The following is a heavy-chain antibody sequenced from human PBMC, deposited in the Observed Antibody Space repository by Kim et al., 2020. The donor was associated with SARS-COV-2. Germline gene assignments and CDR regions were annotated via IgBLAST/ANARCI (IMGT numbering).Heavy chain of an antibody. CDR3: VMSATAGRLVAFDY. CDR2: IYPGDSDT. D-gene: IGHD6-13*01. V-gene: IGHV5-51*01. Sequence: GESLKISCKGSGYSFSNYWIGWVRQMPGKGLEWMGIIYPGDSDTRYSPSFQGQVTISGDKSISTAYLQWSSLKASDTAMYYCVMSATAGRLVAFDYWGQGTLVTVSS. CDR1: GYSFSNYW. J-gene: IGHJ4*02.